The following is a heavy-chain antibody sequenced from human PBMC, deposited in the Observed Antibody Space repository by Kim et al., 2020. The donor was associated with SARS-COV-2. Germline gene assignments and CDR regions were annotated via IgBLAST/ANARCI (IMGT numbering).Heavy chain of an antibody. D-gene: IGHD3-3*01. V-gene: IGHV3-21*01. J-gene: IGHJ6*02. Sequence: DSVKGRFTISRDNAKNSLYLQMNSLRAEDTAVYYCARDLIIFEGYGMDVWGQGTTVTVSS. CDR3: ARDLIIFEGYGMDV.